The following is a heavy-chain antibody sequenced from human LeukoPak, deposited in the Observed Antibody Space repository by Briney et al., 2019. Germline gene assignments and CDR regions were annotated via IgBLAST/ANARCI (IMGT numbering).Heavy chain of an antibody. CDR3: TRESTGMATTPSDY. CDR2: ISAYNGNT. CDR1: GYTFTSYG. D-gene: IGHD5-24*01. V-gene: IGHV1-18*01. J-gene: IGHJ4*02. Sequence: ASVTVSCKASGYTFTSYGISWVRQAPGQGLEWMGWISAYNGNTNYAQKLQGRVTMTTDTSTSTAYMELRSLRSDDTAVYYCTRESTGMATTPSDYWGQGTLVTVSS.